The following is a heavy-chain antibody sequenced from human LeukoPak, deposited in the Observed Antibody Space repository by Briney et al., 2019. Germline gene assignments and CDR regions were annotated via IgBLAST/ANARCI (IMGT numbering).Heavy chain of an antibody. Sequence: ASVKVSCKASGYTCTSYGINWVRQAPGQGLEWMGWISACNGNTNYAQKLQDRVTMTTDTSTSTAYMELRSLRSGDTALYYCARMMSIPVAGHRPLFDYWGQGTLVTVSS. CDR3: ARMMSIPVAGHRPLFDY. D-gene: IGHD6-19*01. CDR2: ISACNGNT. CDR1: GYTCTSYG. V-gene: IGHV1-18*01. J-gene: IGHJ4*02.